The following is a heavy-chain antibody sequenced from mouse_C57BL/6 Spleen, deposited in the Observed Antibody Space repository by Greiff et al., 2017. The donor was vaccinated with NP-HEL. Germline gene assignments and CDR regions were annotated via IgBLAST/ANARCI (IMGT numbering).Heavy chain of an antibody. CDR3: ARGRYFDV. J-gene: IGHJ1*03. Sequence: QVQLQQPGAELVMPGASVKLSCKASGYTFTSYGMHWVKQRPGQGLEWIGEIDPSDSYTNYNQKFKGKSTLTVDKSSSTAYMQLSSLTSEDSAVYYCARGRYFDVWGTGTTVTVSS. V-gene: IGHV1-69*01. CDR2: IDPSDSYT. CDR1: GYTFTSYG.